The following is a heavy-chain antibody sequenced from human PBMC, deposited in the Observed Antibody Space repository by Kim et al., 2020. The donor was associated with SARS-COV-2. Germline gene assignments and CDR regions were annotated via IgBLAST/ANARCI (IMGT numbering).Heavy chain of an antibody. CDR1: GFTFSDYG. CDR2: IWDNGYNI. V-gene: IGHV3-33*01. J-gene: IGHJ3*02. Sequence: GGSLRLSCAASGFTFSDYGMHWVRQAPGKGLEWVAVIWDNGYNIHYRDSVKGRFTIARDNSQNTLYLQMNSLRVEDTAVYFCARVRGGGGSLIRAFDIWGQGTRVTVSS. D-gene: IGHD2-15*01. CDR3: ARVRGGGGSLIRAFDI.